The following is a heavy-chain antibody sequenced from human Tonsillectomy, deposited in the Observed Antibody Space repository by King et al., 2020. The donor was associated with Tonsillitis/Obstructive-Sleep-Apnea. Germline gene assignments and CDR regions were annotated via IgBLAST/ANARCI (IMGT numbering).Heavy chain of an antibody. Sequence: QLVQSGAEVKKPGASVKVSCKASGYTFTSYVISLVRQAPGQGLEWMGCISAYNGNTNYAQKLQGRVTMTTDTSTSPAYMELRSLRSDDTAVYDCARGRADMVTGYYWAWGQGTLVTV. D-gene: IGHD3-9*01. CDR1: GYTFTSYV. CDR3: ARGRADMVTGYYWA. J-gene: IGHJ5*02. V-gene: IGHV1-18*01. CDR2: ISAYNGNT.